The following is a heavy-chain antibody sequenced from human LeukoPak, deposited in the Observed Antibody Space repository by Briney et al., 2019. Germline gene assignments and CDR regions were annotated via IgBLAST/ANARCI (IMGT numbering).Heavy chain of an antibody. J-gene: IGHJ4*02. V-gene: IGHV4-31*03. CDR1: GGSISSGGYY. CDR2: IYYSGST. Sequence: SETLSLTCTVSGGSISSGGYYWSWIRQHPGKGLEWIGYIYYSGSTYYNPSLKSRVTISVDTSKNQFSLKLSSVTAADTAVYYCARGVERGRRDLWYWGQGTLVTVSS. CDR3: ARGVERGRRDLWY. D-gene: IGHD1-1*01.